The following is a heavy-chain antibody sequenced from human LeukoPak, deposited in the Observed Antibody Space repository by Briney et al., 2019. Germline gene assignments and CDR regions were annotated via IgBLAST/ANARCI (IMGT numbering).Heavy chain of an antibody. D-gene: IGHD2-2*01. J-gene: IGHJ4*02. Sequence: GGSLRLSCAASGFTFSTYSLNWVRRAPGKGLEWVSSISGSSTYIYYADSVKGRFTISRDNAKNSLYLQMNSLRAEDTAVYYCARESSGYCSSTSCPFDYWGQGTLVTVSS. V-gene: IGHV3-21*01. CDR2: ISGSSTYI. CDR1: GFTFSTYS. CDR3: ARESSGYCSSTSCPFDY.